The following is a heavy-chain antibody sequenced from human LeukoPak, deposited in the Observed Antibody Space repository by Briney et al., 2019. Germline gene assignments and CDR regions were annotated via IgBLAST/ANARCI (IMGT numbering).Heavy chain of an antibody. D-gene: IGHD3-22*01. CDR3: VRYYYDSSGYYYFDY. Sequence: PSETLSLTCTVSGGSISSGGYYWSWIRQHPGKGLEWIGYIYYSGSTNYNPSLKSRVTISVDTSKNQFSLKLSSVTAADTAVYYCVRYYYDSSGYYYFDYWGQGTLVTVSS. CDR2: IYYSGST. J-gene: IGHJ4*02. CDR1: GGSISSGGYY. V-gene: IGHV4-61*08.